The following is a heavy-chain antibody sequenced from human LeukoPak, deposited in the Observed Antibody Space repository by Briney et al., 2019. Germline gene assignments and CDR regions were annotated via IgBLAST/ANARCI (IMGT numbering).Heavy chain of an antibody. CDR1: GFTFSSYA. Sequence: PGGSLRLSCAASGFTFSSYAMSWIRQAPGKGLEWVSAISGSGGSTYYADSVKGRFTISRDNSKNTLYLQMNSLRAEDTAVYYCAKDGVRYYYGSGSSNYFDYWGQGTLVTVSS. J-gene: IGHJ4*02. CDR2: ISGSGGST. V-gene: IGHV3-23*01. D-gene: IGHD3-10*01. CDR3: AKDGVRYYYGSGSSNYFDY.